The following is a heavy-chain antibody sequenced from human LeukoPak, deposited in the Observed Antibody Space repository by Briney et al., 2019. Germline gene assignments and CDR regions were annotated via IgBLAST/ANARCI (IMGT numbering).Heavy chain of an antibody. D-gene: IGHD6-13*01. CDR1: GGTFSSYA. J-gene: IGHJ5*02. CDR3: ARDPTRAIYSSSRVPRTT. Sequence: SVKVSCKASGGTFSSYAISWVRQAPGQGLEWMGRIIPILGIANYAQKFQGRVTITADKSTSTAYMELSSLSSEDTAVYYCARDPTRAIYSSSRVPRTTWGQGTLVTVSS. V-gene: IGHV1-69*04. CDR2: IIPILGIA.